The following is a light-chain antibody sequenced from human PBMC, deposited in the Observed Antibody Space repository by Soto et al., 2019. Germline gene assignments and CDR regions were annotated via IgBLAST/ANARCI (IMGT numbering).Light chain of an antibody. CDR2: GGS. CDR3: QQYGSSPLT. J-gene: IGKJ4*01. CDR1: QTVTSSY. V-gene: IGKV3-20*01. Sequence: EIVLTQSPGTLSLSPGERATLSCRASQTVTSSYLAWYQQKPGQATRLLVFGGSSRATGISDRFRGVGSGTSFTLTISRLEPEDSAVYYCQQYGSSPLTFGGGTKVEI.